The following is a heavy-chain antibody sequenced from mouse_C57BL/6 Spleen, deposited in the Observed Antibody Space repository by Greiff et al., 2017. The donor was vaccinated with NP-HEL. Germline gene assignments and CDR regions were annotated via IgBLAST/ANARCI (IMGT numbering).Heavy chain of an antibody. CDR3: ARIFHYYGSPYAMDY. CDR2: LYPRSGNP. CDR1: GYTFTSYG. V-gene: IGHV1-81*01. D-gene: IGHD1-1*01. Sequence: QVQLKESGAELARPGASVQLSCKASGYTFTSYGISWVKPRTGQGLEWIGELYPRSGNPYYNAKFKGKATLTADKSSSTAYMELRSLTSEDSAVYFCARIFHYYGSPYAMDYWGQGTSVTVSS. J-gene: IGHJ4*01.